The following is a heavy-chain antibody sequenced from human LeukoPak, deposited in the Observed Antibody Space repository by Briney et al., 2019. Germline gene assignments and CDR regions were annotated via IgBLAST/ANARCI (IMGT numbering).Heavy chain of an antibody. D-gene: IGHD3-22*01. Sequence: GGSLRLSCAASGFTFSSYWMHWVRQAPGKGLVWVPRINSDGSSTSYADSVKGRLTISRDNAKNTLYLQMNSLRAEDTAVYYCARGPRYYDSSGFHFRFDYWGQGTLVTVSS. J-gene: IGHJ4*02. CDR1: GFTFSSYW. CDR3: ARGPRYYDSSGFHFRFDY. CDR2: INSDGSST. V-gene: IGHV3-74*01.